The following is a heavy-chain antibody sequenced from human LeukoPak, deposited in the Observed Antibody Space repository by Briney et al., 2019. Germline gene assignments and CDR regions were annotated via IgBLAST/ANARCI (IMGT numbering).Heavy chain of an antibody. J-gene: IGHJ4*02. CDR2: ISGSGGST. CDR3: AKETNDSSGYYYVF. CDR1: GFTFSSYA. Sequence: PGGSLRLSCAASGFTFSSYAMSWVRQAPGKGLEWVSAISGSGGSTYYADSVKGRLTISRDNSKNTLYLQMNSLRAEDTAVYYCAKETNDSSGYYYVFWGQGTLVTVSS. D-gene: IGHD3-22*01. V-gene: IGHV3-23*01.